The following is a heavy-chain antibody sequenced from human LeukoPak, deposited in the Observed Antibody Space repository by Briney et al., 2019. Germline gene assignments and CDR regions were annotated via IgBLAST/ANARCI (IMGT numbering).Heavy chain of an antibody. V-gene: IGHV3-9*01. D-gene: IGHD3/OR15-3a*01. CDR1: GFTFDDYA. Sequence: GRSLRLSCAASGFTFDDYAMHWVRQAPGKGLDWVSGISWNSGSIGYADSVKGRFTISRDNAKNSLYLQMNSLRTEDTALYYCAKDYWTGPKGDYYYGMDVWGQGTTVTVSS. CDR3: AKDYWTGPKGDYYYGMDV. CDR2: ISWNSGSI. J-gene: IGHJ6*02.